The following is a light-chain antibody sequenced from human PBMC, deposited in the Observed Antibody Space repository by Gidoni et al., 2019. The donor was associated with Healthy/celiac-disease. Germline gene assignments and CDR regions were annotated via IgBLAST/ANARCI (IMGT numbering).Light chain of an antibody. V-gene: IGKV4-1*01. CDR2: WAS. CDR1: QSVLYSSNNKNY. J-gene: IGKJ2*01. CDR3: QQYYSTPYT. Sequence: DIVVTQSPDPLAVSLGARATINCKSSQSVLYSSNNKNYLAWYQQKPGQPPKLLIYWASTRESGVPDRFSGSGSGTDFTLTISSLQAEDVAVYYCQQYYSTPYTFGQGTKLEIK.